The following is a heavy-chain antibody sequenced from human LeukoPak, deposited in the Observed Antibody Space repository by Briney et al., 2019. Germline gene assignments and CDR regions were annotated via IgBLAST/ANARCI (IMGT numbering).Heavy chain of an antibody. Sequence: GGSLRLSCAASGFTFSSYEMNWVRQAPGKGLEWVSYISSSGSTIYYADSVKGRFTISRDNAKNSLYLQMNSLRAEDTAVYYCARKRPSYFDYWGQGTLVTVSS. CDR1: GFTFSSYE. V-gene: IGHV3-48*03. J-gene: IGHJ4*02. CDR3: ARKRPSYFDY. CDR2: ISSSGSTI.